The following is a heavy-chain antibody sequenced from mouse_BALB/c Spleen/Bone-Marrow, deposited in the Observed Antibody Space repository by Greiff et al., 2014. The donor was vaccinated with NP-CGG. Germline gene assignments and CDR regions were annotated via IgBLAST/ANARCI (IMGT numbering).Heavy chain of an antibody. Sequence: DLVKPGASVKLSCKASGQTFTSYWINWIKQRPGQGLEWIGRIAPGSGSTYYNEMFKGKATLTVDTSSSTAYIQLSSLSSEDSAVYFCARFPIYYGNYGAMDYWGQGTSVTVSS. CDR3: ARFPIYYGNYGAMDY. CDR2: IAPGSGST. CDR1: GQTFTSYW. J-gene: IGHJ4*01. V-gene: IGHV1S41*01. D-gene: IGHD2-1*01.